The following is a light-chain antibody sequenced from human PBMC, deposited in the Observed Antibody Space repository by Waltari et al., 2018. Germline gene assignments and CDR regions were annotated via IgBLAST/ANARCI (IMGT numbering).Light chain of an antibody. J-gene: IGKJ5*01. Sequence: EIVLTQSPATLSLSPGERATLSCRASQNVINFLAWYQQKAGRAPRLLIYDTSKRATGVPTSFSGSGSGTDFTLTISSLEPEDFAVYYCQQHRNWPITFGQGTRLEIK. CDR1: QNVINF. V-gene: IGKV3-11*01. CDR3: QQHRNWPIT. CDR2: DTS.